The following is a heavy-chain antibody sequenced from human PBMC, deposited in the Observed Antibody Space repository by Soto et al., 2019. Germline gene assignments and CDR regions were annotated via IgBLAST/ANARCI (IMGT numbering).Heavy chain of an antibody. CDR2: INPTSGGT. J-gene: IGHJ4*02. Sequence: ASVKVSCKASGYPFSGRYLHWVRQAPGQGLEWMALINPTSGGTNYAQKFQGRVTMTWDTSISTAYMEMSSLKSDDTAIYYCARGYCSSNGCSDYFDYWAREPWSPSPQ. V-gene: IGHV1-2*02. CDR1: GYPFSGRY. CDR3: ARGYCSSNGCSDYFDY. D-gene: IGHD2-2*01.